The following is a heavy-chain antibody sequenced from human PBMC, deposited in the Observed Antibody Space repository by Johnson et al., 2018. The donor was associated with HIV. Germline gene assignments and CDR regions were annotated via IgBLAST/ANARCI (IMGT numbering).Heavy chain of an antibody. CDR2: IRYDGSNK. J-gene: IGHJ3*02. CDR3: AREENWNYDPDAFDI. D-gene: IGHD1-7*01. Sequence: QVQLVESGGGVVQPGRSLRLSCAASGFTFSSYGMHWVRQAPGKGLEWVAFIRYDGSNKYYADSVKGRFTISRDNSKNTLYLQMNSLRAEDTAVYYCAREENWNYDPDAFDIWGQGTMVTVSS. V-gene: IGHV3-30*02. CDR1: GFTFSSYG.